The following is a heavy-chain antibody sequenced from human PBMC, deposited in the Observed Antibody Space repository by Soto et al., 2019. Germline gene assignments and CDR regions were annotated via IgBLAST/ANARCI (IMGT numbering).Heavy chain of an antibody. Sequence: SETLSLTCTVSGGSVSSGSYYWSWIRQPPGKGLEGIGYIYYSGSTNYNPSLKSRVTISVDTSKNQFSLKLSSVTAADTAVYSCARGYYEGWFDPWGQGTLVTVSS. J-gene: IGHJ5*02. CDR3: ARGYYEGWFDP. D-gene: IGHD3-3*01. CDR2: IYYSGST. CDR1: GGSVSSGSYY. V-gene: IGHV4-61*01.